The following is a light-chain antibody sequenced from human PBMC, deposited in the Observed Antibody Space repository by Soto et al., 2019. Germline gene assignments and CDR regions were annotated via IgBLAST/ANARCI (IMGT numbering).Light chain of an antibody. CDR2: GST. J-gene: IGKJ2*01. Sequence: EVVLTQSPGTLSLSPGERASLSCRASQSVSNNYLAWYQQKPGQSPTLLIFGSTDRATGIPDRFSGSGSGTDFTLNISRLETEDFAVYYCQQYGSSPPYTFGQGTKLEIK. CDR1: QSVSNNY. V-gene: IGKV3-20*01. CDR3: QQYGSSPPYT.